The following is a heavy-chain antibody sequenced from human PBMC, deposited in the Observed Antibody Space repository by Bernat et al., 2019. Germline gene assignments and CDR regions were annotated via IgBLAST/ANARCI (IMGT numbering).Heavy chain of an antibody. CDR2: ISYDGSNK. J-gene: IGHJ4*02. CDR1: GFTFSSYA. V-gene: IGHV3-30*07. D-gene: IGHD4-4*01. CDR3: ARSNPGDY. Sequence: QVQLVESGGGVVQPGRSLRLSCAASGFTFSSYAMHWVRQAPGKGLEWVAVISYDGSNKYYADSVKGRFTISRDNSKNTLYLHMNSLRVEDTAVYYCARSNPGDYWGQGTLVTVSS.